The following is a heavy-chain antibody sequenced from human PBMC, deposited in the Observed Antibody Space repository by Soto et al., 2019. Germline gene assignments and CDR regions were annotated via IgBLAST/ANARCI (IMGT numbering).Heavy chain of an antibody. CDR2: ISTYSGDT. Sequence: QVHLVQSGVEVKTPGASVKVSCQASGYTFFTYDISWVRQAPGQGLEWMGWISTYSGDTKYAQKFQGRVTMPTVTSTTIAYLELRSLRSDDTAVYYCARHHGPTTSENWFDPWGQGILVTVSS. V-gene: IGHV1-18*01. CDR3: ARHHGPTTSENWFDP. D-gene: IGHD5-12*01. CDR1: GYTFFTYD. J-gene: IGHJ5*02.